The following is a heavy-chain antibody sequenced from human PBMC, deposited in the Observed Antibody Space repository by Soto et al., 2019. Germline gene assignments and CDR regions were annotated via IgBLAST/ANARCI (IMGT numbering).Heavy chain of an antibody. CDR1: GGSISRTTYS. CDR3: ATYRA. Sequence: QLQLQESGPGLVKPSETLSLTCTVSGGSISRTTYSWGWIRQPPGKGLEWIGNIYHSGRTSYNPSLRSRVTVSLDTFKNQFSLKLTSVTAADTAVYYCATYRAWGQGTLVTVSS. CDR2: IYHSGRT. V-gene: IGHV4-39*01. J-gene: IGHJ1*01. D-gene: IGHD3-16*02.